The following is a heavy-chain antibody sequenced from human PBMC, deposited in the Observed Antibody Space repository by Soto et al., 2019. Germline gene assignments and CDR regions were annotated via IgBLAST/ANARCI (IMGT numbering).Heavy chain of an antibody. CDR2: IGPESGAT. J-gene: IGHJ4*02. V-gene: IGHV1-2*02. Sequence: QVQLVQSGAEVKKPGASVKVSCKASGYTFTGHYIHWVRQAPEQGPEWMGEIGPESGATRYAQKFQGRVTMTRDMSITSVYMELNNLSPDDTAVYYCGRGRSGQIVVFYWGQGTPVTVSS. D-gene: IGHD1-26*01. CDR3: GRGRSGQIVVFY. CDR1: GYTFTGHY.